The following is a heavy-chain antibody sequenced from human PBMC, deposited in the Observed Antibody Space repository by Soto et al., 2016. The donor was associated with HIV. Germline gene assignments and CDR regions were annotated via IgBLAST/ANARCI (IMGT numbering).Heavy chain of an antibody. CDR2: IRGNGRST. J-gene: IGHJ6*01. D-gene: IGHD2-2*01. V-gene: IGHV3-23*01. CDR3: AKGGSGRXVSYHDV. Sequence: EVQLLESGGGLVQPGGSLRVSCTASGFDFSSYAMGWVRQAPGKGLEWVSVIRGNGRSTYYADSVQGRVTISRDNSKNTLYLQMNSLRAEDTAVYYCAKGGSGRXVSYHDVWX. CDR1: GFDFSSYA.